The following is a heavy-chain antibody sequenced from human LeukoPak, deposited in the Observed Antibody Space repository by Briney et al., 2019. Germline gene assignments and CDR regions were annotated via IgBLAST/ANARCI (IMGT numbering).Heavy chain of an antibody. CDR2: ISGSGGST. Sequence: GGSLRLSCAASGFTFSSYGMSWVRQAPGKGLEWVSAISGSGGSTYYADSVKGRFTISRDNSKNTLYLQMNSLRAEDTAVYYCAKVGDSAPPYYSYSGDVGGKGPRVTVPS. V-gene: IGHV3-23*01. J-gene: IGHJ6*03. D-gene: IGHD4-17*01. CDR1: GFTFSSYG. CDR3: AKVGDSAPPYYSYSGDV.